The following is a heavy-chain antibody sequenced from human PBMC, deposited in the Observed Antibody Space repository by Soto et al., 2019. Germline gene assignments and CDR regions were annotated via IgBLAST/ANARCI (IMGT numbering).Heavy chain of an antibody. D-gene: IGHD5-18*01. Sequence: EVQLVESGGGLVQPGGSLRLSCAASGFTFSSYWMHWVRQAPGKGLVWVSRINSDGSSTSYADSVKGRFTISRDNAKNTLYLQMNSLRAEDTAVYYCARYVDTAMVNAFDIWGQGTMVTVSS. CDR1: GFTFSSYW. V-gene: IGHV3-74*01. CDR2: INSDGSST. CDR3: ARYVDTAMVNAFDI. J-gene: IGHJ3*02.